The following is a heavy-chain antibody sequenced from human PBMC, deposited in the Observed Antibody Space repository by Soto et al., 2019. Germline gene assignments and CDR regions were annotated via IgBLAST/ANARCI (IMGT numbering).Heavy chain of an antibody. Sequence: XATLSLTCAVSGGSISSRNWWSWFRQPPGKGLEWIGEIYHSGSTNYNPSLKSRVTISVDKSKNQFSLKLSSVTAADTAVYYCASSAHTDYGDVYFQHWGQGTLVTVSS. D-gene: IGHD4-17*01. CDR3: ASSAHTDYGDVYFQH. CDR1: GGSISSRNW. CDR2: IYHSGST. V-gene: IGHV4-4*02. J-gene: IGHJ1*01.